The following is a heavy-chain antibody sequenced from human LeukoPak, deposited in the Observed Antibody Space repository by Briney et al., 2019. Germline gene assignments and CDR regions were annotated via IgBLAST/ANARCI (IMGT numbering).Heavy chain of an antibody. J-gene: IGHJ4*02. D-gene: IGHD2-21*01. CDR3: ARGVVIAPQTFDY. CDR1: GGSISSGSYY. CDR2: FYTSGST. V-gene: IGHV4-61*02. Sequence: SETLSLTCAVSGGSISSGSYYWSWIRQPAGKGLEWIGRFYTSGSTNYNPSLKSRVTISVDTSKNQFSLKLNSVTAADTAVYYCARGVVIAPQTFDYWGQGTLVTVSS.